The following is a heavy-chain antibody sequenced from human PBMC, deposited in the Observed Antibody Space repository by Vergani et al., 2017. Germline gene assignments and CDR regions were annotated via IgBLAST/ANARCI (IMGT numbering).Heavy chain of an antibody. CDR3: ARGRCSSTSCYAGWWFDP. Sequence: QVQLVQSGAEVKKPGSSVKVSCKASGGTFSSYAISWVRQAPGQGLEWMGGIIPIFGTANYAQKFQGRVTITADESTSTAYMELSSLRSEDTAVYYCARGRCSSTSCYAGWWFDPWGQGTLVTVSS. V-gene: IGHV1-69*12. CDR1: GGTFSSYA. CDR2: IIPIFGTA. D-gene: IGHD2-2*01. J-gene: IGHJ5*02.